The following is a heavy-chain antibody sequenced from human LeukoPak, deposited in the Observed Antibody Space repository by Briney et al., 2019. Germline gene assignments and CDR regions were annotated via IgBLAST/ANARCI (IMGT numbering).Heavy chain of an antibody. CDR2: MNPNSGNT. D-gene: IGHD3-10*01. J-gene: IGHJ5*02. CDR3: ARGRITMVRGANRFDP. Sequence: ASVKVSCKASGYTFTGYYMHWVRQAPGQGLEWMGWMNPNSGNTGYAQKFQGRVTMTRNTSISTAYMELSSLRSEDTAVYYCARGRITMVRGANRFDPWGQGTLVTVSS. CDR1: GYTFTGYY. V-gene: IGHV1-8*02.